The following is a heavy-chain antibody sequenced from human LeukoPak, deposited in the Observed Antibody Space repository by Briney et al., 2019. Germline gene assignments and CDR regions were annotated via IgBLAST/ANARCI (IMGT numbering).Heavy chain of an antibody. D-gene: IGHD2-2*02. CDR2: IDDSGST. CDR1: GGSISSYF. Sequence: SETLSLTCTVSGGSISSYFWSWIRQPLGKGLEWIGYIDDSGSTNYNPSLKSRVTISVDTSKNQFSLNLSSVTAADTAVYYCARRAKDIVVVPAAIEFDYWGQGTLVTVSS. CDR3: ARRAKDIVVVPAAIEFDY. V-gene: IGHV4-59*08. J-gene: IGHJ4*02.